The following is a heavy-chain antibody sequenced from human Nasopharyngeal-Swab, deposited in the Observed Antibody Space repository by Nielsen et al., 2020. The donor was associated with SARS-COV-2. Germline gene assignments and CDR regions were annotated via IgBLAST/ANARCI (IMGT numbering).Heavy chain of an antibody. Sequence: ASVKVSCKASGYTFTGYYMHWVRQAPGQGLEWMGWINPNSGGTNYAQKFQGRVTMTRDTSISTAYMELSRLRSDDTAVYYCARDHIVGATTGYYYGMDVWGQGTTVTVSS. CDR1: GYTFTGYY. V-gene: IGHV1-2*02. CDR3: ARDHIVGATTGYYYGMDV. J-gene: IGHJ6*02. CDR2: INPNSGGT. D-gene: IGHD1-26*01.